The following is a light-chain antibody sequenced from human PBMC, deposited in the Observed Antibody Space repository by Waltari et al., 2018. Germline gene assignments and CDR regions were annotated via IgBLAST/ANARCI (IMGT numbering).Light chain of an antibody. V-gene: IGLV1-47*01. CDR1: SSNIGSSY. J-gene: IGLJ3*02. Sequence: QSVLTQPPSASGTPGQRVTISCSGSSSNIGSSYVYWYQQLPGTAPKPLIYRSNQRPPGFPGRFSGSKSGTSASLAISGLRSEDEADYYCAAWDDSLSVNWVFGGGTKLTVL. CDR3: AAWDDSLSVNWV. CDR2: RSN.